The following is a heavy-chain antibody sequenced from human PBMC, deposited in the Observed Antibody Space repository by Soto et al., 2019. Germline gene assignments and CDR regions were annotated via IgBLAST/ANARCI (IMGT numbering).Heavy chain of an antibody. CDR2: IYYIGRT. CDR1: GCPISIYY. J-gene: IGHJ3*02. CDR3: ARLYGLDAFDI. Sequence: PSDTLSLTSNNSGCPISIYYWSWIRQPPGQGLEWIGYIYYIGRTNYNPSLKRRVTITEDTPKNQYSLKLRSETATDTAVYYCARLYGLDAFDIWGQGTMVTVS. V-gene: IGHV4-59*08. D-gene: IGHD4-17*01.